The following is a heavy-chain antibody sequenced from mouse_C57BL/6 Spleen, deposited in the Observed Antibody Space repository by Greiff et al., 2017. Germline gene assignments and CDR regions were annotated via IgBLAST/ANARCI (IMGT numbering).Heavy chain of an antibody. V-gene: IGHV1-61*01. D-gene: IGHD1-1*01. CDR2: IYPSDSET. J-gene: IGHJ2*01. CDR1: GYTFTSYW. CDR3: ARSGGVVVDY. Sequence: QVQLQQPGAELVRPGSSVKLSCKASGYTFTSYWMDWVKQRPGQGLEWIGNIYPSDSETHYNQKFKDKATLTVDKSSSTAYMQLSSLTSEASAVYYCARSGGVVVDYWGQGTTLTVSS.